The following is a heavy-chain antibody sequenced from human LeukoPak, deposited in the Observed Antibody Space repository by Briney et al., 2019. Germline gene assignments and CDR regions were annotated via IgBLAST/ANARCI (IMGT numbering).Heavy chain of an antibody. V-gene: IGHV3-48*01. CDR1: GFSFSNYG. Sequence: GGSLRLSCTASGFSFSNYGMIWVRQAPGKGLEWVSYISTSSKTSYYADSVKGRFFISRDNAKNSLFLQMNSLRSEDTAVFYCARTIRGDDWGQGTLVLVSS. J-gene: IGHJ4*02. CDR3: ARTIRGDD. CDR2: ISTSSKTS. D-gene: IGHD3-10*01.